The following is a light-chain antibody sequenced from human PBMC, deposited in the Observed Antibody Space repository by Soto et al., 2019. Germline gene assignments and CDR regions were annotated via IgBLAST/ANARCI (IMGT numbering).Light chain of an antibody. CDR3: QQYYITPRT. J-gene: IGKJ1*01. CDR1: QSVLYSSNNKND. Sequence: DIVMTQSPDSLAVSLGERATINCKSSQSVLYSSNNKNDLAWYQQKPGQPPKLLIYWASTRESGVPDRFSGSGSGTDFTLTISSLQAEDVAVYYCQQYYITPRTFGQGTKVEIK. V-gene: IGKV4-1*01. CDR2: WAS.